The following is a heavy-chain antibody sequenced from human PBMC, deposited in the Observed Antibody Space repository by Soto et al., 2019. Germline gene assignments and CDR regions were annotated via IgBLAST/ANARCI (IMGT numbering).Heavy chain of an antibody. D-gene: IGHD1-1*01. Sequence: QVQLVQSGTEVKKPGASVKVSCKASGYTFTSYDINWVRQATGQGLEWMGWMNPNSGNTGYAQKFQGRVTMTRNTSISTAYMELSSLKSEDRAVYYWARERTGTASMDVWGQGTTVTVSS. CDR1: GYTFTSYD. J-gene: IGHJ6*02. V-gene: IGHV1-8*01. CDR3: ARERTGTASMDV. CDR2: MNPNSGNT.